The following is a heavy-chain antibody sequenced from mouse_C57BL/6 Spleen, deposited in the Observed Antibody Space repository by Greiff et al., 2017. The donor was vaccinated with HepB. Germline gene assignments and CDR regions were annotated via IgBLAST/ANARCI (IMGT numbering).Heavy chain of an antibody. J-gene: IGHJ1*03. CDR1: GFTFSSYA. CDR3: AREGGKYGYFDV. Sequence: DVKLVESGGGLVKPGGSLKLSCAASGFTFSSYAMSWVRQTPEKRLEWVATISDGGSYTYYPDNVKGRFTISRDNAKNNLYLQMSHLKSEDTAMYYWAREGGKYGYFDVWGTGTTVTVSS. V-gene: IGHV5-4*01. CDR2: ISDGGSYT. D-gene: IGHD2-1*01.